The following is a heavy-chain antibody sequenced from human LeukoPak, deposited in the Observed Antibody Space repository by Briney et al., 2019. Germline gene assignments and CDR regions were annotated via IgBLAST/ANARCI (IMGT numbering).Heavy chain of an antibody. V-gene: IGHV3-30*02. D-gene: IGHD6-13*01. J-gene: IGHJ3*02. Sequence: GGSLRLSCAASAFTFSSYGMHWVRQAPGKGLEWVAFIRYDGSNKYYGDSVKGRFTISRDNSKNTLYLQMNSLRAEDTAVYYCAKAPGSSFQNALDIWGQGTMVTVSS. CDR2: IRYDGSNK. CDR3: AKAPGSSFQNALDI. CDR1: AFTFSSYG.